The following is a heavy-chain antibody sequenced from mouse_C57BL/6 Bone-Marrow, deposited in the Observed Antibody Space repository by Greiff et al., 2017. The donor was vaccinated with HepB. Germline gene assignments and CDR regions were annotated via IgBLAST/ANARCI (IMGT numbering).Heavy chain of an antibody. V-gene: IGHV2-5*01. Sequence: VQLQQSGPGLVQPSQSLSITCTVSGFSLTSYGVHWVRQSPGKGLEWLGVIWRGGSTDYNAAFMSRLSITKDNSKSQVFFKMNSLQADDTAIYYCAKKGPGYYYAMDYWGQGTSVTVSS. CDR3: AKKGPGYYYAMDY. J-gene: IGHJ4*01. CDR1: GFSLTSYG. CDR2: IWRGGST.